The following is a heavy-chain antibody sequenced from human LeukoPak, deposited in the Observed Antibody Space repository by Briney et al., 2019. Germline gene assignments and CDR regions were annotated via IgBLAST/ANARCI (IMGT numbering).Heavy chain of an antibody. D-gene: IGHD3-22*01. V-gene: IGHV1-2*02. J-gene: IGHJ4*02. CDR3: ARTYCYDSSGYYYGY. CDR2: INPNSGGT. Sequence: ASVKVSCKASGYTFTGCYMHWVRQAPGQGLEWMGWINPNSGGTNYAQKFQGRVTMTRDTSISTAYMEQSRLRSDDTALYYCARTYCYDSSGYYYGYWGQGTLVTVSS. CDR1: GYTFTGCY.